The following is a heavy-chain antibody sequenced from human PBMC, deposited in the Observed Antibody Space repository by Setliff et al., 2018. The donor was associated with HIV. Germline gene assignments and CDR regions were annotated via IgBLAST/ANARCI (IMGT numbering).Heavy chain of an antibody. D-gene: IGHD5-18*01. Sequence: LRLSCAASGFALSNYNMNWVRQAPGKGLEWVSFISSSSTYIYYAASVQGRFTISRDNAKNSLYLEMNSLRVEDTAVYYCARGWSGKSYGPSFDAFDLWGRGTMVTVSS. CDR1: GFALSNYN. V-gene: IGHV3-21*01. J-gene: IGHJ3*01. CDR2: ISSSSTYI. CDR3: ARGWSGKSYGPSFDAFDL.